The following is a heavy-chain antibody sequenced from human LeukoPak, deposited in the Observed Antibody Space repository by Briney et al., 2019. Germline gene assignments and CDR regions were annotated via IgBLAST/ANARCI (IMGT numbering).Heavy chain of an antibody. CDR2: INPNSGGT. Sequence: ASVKVSCKASGYTFTGYYMHWVRQAPGQGLEWMGWINPNSGGTNYAQKFQGRVTTTRDTSISTAYMEPSRLRSDDTAVYYCARVVGATGLDYWGQGTLGTVSS. D-gene: IGHD1-26*01. V-gene: IGHV1-2*02. J-gene: IGHJ4*02. CDR1: GYTFTGYY. CDR3: ARVVGATGLDY.